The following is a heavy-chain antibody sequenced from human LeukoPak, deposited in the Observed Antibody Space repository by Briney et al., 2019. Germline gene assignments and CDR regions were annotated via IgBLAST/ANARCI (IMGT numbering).Heavy chain of an antibody. J-gene: IGHJ5*02. Sequence: GASVKVSCKASGYTFTSYDINWVRQAAGQGLEWMGWMNPNSGNTGYAQKFQGRVTFTRNTSINTAYMELSSLRSEDTAVYYCARRIAARREGNWFDPWGQGTLVTVSS. CDR3: ARRIAARREGNWFDP. D-gene: IGHD6-6*01. CDR1: GYTFTSYD. CDR2: MNPNSGNT. V-gene: IGHV1-8*03.